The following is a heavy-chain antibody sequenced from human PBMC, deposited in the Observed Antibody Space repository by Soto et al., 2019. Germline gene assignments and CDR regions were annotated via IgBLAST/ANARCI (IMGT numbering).Heavy chain of an antibody. CDR1: GFTFSSYW. J-gene: IGHJ5*02. Sequence: GGSLRLSCAASGFTFSSYWMSWVRQAPGKGLEWVANIKQDGSEKYYVDSVKGRFTISRDNAKNSLYLQMNSLRAEDTAVYYCARVGIAAAGTDDWFDPWGQGTLVTGSS. CDR2: IKQDGSEK. D-gene: IGHD6-13*01. CDR3: ARVGIAAAGTDDWFDP. V-gene: IGHV3-7*01.